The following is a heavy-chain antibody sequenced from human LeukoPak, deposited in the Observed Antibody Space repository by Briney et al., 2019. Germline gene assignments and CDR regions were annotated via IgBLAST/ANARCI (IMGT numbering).Heavy chain of an antibody. CDR2: IYWDDDR. J-gene: IGHJ4*02. V-gene: IGHV2-5*02. D-gene: IGHD5-12*01. Sequence: SGPTLVKPTQTLTLTCTFSGFSLGTSGVGVGWIRQPPGKALEWLALIYWDDDRRYSPSLKSRLSIHKDTSNNQVVLTMINMDPVDTATYYCAHRRVGYTTTWPFDYWGQGTLVTVSS. CDR3: AHRRVGYTTTWPFDY. CDR1: GFSLGTSGVG.